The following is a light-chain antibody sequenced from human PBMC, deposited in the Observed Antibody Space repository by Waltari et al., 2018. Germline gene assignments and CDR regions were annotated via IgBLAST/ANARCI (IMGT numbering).Light chain of an antibody. CDR1: TSSIGSNP. Sequence: QSVLTQPPSASGTPGQRVTISCSGSTSSIGSNPVNWYQQFPGTAPRLLIHSTDQWPSGVPDRFSGSRSGTSASLAISGLQSEDEADYYCAAWDYSVSAVVFGGGTKLTVL. V-gene: IGLV1-44*01. CDR3: AAWDYSVSAVV. CDR2: STD. J-gene: IGLJ2*01.